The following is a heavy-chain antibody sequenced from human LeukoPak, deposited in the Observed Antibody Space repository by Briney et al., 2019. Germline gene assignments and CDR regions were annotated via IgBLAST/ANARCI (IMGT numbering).Heavy chain of an antibody. CDR3: ARKPVAATPDYFDY. V-gene: IGHV3-74*01. CDR2: INSDGRSV. CDR1: GFTFSSYW. D-gene: IGHD2-15*01. Sequence: PGGSLRLSCAAPGFTFSSYWMHWVRQAPGKGLVWVSRINSDGRSVSYADSVKGRFTISRDNAKNTLYLQMNSLRAEDTAVYYCARKPVAATPDYFDYWGQGTLVTVSS. J-gene: IGHJ4*02.